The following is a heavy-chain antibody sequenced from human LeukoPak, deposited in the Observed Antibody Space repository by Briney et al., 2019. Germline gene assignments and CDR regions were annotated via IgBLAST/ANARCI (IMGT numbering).Heavy chain of an antibody. D-gene: IGHD6-13*01. CDR2: INPNSGGT. V-gene: IGHV1-2*02. CDR3: AREHSSSWYNWFDP. Sequence: ASVKVSCKASGYTFTGYYMHWVRQAPGQGLEWMGWINPNSGGTNYAQKLQGRVTMTRDTSISTAYMELSRLRSDDTAMYYCAREHSSSWYNWFDPWGQGTLVTVSS. CDR1: GYTFTGYY. J-gene: IGHJ5*02.